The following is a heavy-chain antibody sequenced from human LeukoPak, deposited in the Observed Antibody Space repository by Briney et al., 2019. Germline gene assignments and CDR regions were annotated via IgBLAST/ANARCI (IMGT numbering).Heavy chain of an antibody. Sequence: TSETLSLTCAVYGGSFSGYYWSWIRQPAGKGLEWIGRISSSGSTNYNPSLKSRVTISVDTSKNQFSLKLSSVTAADTAVYYCARQAATVTTRTPFDIWGQGTMVTVSS. J-gene: IGHJ3*02. CDR1: GGSFSGYY. CDR2: ISSSGST. CDR3: ARQAATVTTRTPFDI. D-gene: IGHD4-17*01. V-gene: IGHV4-59*10.